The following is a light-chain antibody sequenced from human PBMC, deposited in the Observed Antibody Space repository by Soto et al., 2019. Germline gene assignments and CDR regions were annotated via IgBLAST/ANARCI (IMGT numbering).Light chain of an antibody. V-gene: IGKV3-20*01. J-gene: IGKJ1*01. Sequence: EIVLTQSPGTLSLSPGERATLSFRASQSVSNNYLAWYQQKPGQAPRILIYGASNRATGIPDRFSGSGSGTDFTLTIRRLEPEDFAVDYCQQYGSPGTFGQGTKVDIK. CDR3: QQYGSPGT. CDR1: QSVSNNY. CDR2: GAS.